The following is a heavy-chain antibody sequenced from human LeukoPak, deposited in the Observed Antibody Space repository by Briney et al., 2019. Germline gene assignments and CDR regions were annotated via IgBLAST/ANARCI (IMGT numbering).Heavy chain of an antibody. Sequence: GASVKVSCKASGYTFTSYGISWVRQAPGQGLEWMGWISAYNGNTNYAQKLQGRVTMTTDTSTSTAYMELRSLRSDDTAVYYCARDPIRGSVPGSFDLWGRGTLVTVSS. D-gene: IGHD3-10*01. J-gene: IGHJ2*01. CDR1: GYTFTSYG. V-gene: IGHV1-18*01. CDR2: ISAYNGNT. CDR3: ARDPIRGSVPGSFDL.